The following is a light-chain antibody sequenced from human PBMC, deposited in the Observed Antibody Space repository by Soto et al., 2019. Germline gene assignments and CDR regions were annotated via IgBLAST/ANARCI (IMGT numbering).Light chain of an antibody. CDR3: CSYVGSSTLA. V-gene: IGLV2-23*02. CDR1: SSDIGSYNL. J-gene: IGLJ2*01. CDR2: DVD. Sequence: QPASVSGSPGQSVTISCTGTSSDIGSYNLVSWYQQHPGKVPKLMIYDVDKRPSGISDRFSGSKSGNTASLTISGLQAEDEADYYCCSYVGSSTLAFGGGTKLTVL.